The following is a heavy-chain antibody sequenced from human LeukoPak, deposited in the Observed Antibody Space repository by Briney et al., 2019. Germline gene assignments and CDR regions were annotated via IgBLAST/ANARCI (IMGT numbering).Heavy chain of an antibody. CDR2: IIPIHRTT. J-gene: IGHJ3*01. CDR1: GGTFSSFA. Sequence: GASVKVSCKASGGTFSSFAISWLRQAPGHGPEWMGGIIPIHRTTNYAQKFQGRLTITTDETTSTAYMELTGLTSDDTAVYYCARAWDTFLLRVAFDVWGQGTVVTVSS. V-gene: IGHV1-69*05. D-gene: IGHD3-3*02. CDR3: ARAWDTFLLRVAFDV.